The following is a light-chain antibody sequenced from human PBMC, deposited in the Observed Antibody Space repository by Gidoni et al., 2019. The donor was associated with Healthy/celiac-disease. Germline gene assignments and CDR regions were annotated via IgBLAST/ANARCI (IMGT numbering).Light chain of an antibody. J-gene: IGKJ4*01. V-gene: IGKV3-20*01. CDR2: GAS. CDR1: QSVSSSY. CDR3: QQYGSSHT. Sequence: IVLTQSPGTLSLSPGERATLSCRASQSVSSSYLAWYQQKPGQAPRLLIYGASSRATGIPDRFSGSGSGTDFTLTISRLEAEDFEVYYCQQYGSSHTFGGXTKVEIK.